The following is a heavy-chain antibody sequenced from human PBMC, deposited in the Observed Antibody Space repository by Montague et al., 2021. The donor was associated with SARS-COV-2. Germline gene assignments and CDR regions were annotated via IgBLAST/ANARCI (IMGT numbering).Heavy chain of an antibody. D-gene: IGHD3-10*01. CDR3: ARWDCSVWRVTVSDELDY. V-gene: IGHV4-39*01. J-gene: IGHJ4*02. CDR2: RYYSGST. Sequence: SETLSLTCTVSGASIRSRSYYWGWIRQPPGKGLEWIGFRYYSGSTYYNPTLKSRVTISVDTSKNQFSLKLSSVTAADTAVYYCARWDCSVWRVTVSDELDYWGQGILVTVSS. CDR1: GASIRSRSYY.